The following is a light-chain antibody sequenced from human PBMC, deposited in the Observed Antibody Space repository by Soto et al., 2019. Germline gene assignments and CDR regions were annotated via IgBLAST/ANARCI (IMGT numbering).Light chain of an antibody. Sequence: EIVLTQSPGTLSLSPGERATLSCRASQSVSSRYLAWYQPKPGQAPRLLIYAAFSRATGTPDRFSGSGSGTHVPLTITSLEPEDFALDYYQQYGGYPRYTVGQGTQLEIK. CDR1: QSVSSRY. V-gene: IGKV3-20*01. CDR3: QQYGGYPRYT. J-gene: IGKJ2*01. CDR2: AAF.